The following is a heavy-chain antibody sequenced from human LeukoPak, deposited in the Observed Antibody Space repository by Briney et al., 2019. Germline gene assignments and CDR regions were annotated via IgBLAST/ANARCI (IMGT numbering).Heavy chain of an antibody. CDR2: ISGGSGDTT. V-gene: IGHV3-23*01. CDR3: AKGSDFDWFAFDN. Sequence: PGGSLRLSCAASGFTFRSYAMTWVRQAPGKGLEWVSAISGGSGDTTYYADSVKGRFTISRDNSKDTWNLQMNSLRAEDTAVYYCAKGSDFDWFAFDNWGQGTLVTVSS. J-gene: IGHJ4*02. CDR1: GFTFRSYA. D-gene: IGHD3-9*01.